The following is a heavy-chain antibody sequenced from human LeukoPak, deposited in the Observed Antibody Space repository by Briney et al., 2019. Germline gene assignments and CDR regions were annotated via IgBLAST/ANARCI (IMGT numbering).Heavy chain of an antibody. CDR1: GGSISSYY. V-gene: IGHV4-59*08. CDR3: ARLRSDYDYYYYGMDV. D-gene: IGHD3-22*01. CDR2: IYYSGST. Sequence: PSETLSLTCTVSGGSISSYYWSWIRQPPGKGLEWIGYIYYSGSTNYNPSLKSRVTISVDTSKNQFSLKLSSVTAAGTAVYYCARLRSDYDYYYYGMDVWGQGTTVTVSS. J-gene: IGHJ6*02.